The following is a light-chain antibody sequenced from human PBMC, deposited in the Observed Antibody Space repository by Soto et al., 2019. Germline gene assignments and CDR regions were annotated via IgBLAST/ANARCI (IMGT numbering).Light chain of an antibody. CDR1: QCISTY. V-gene: IGKV1-9*01. CDR3: QQLKSDWYA. CDR2: GAS. J-gene: IGKJ2*01. Sequence: DIKLTQSPSFLSASVGDRVTITCRASQCISTYLAWYLQRPGKAPKLLIYGASTLQSGVPSRFSGSGSGTQITLTIRSLQPEDFGTYYCQQLKSDWYAFGQGTKLEIK.